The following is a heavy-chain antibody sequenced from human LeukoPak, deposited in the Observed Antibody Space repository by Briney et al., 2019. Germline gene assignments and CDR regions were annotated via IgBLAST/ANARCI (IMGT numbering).Heavy chain of an antibody. V-gene: IGHV3-7*01. CDR1: GFTFSSYW. D-gene: IGHD3-16*02. CDR3: ARDGDYDYVWGGYRYNAFDI. Sequence: GGSLRLSCAASGFTFSSYWMSWVRQAPGKGLEWVANIKQDGSEKYYVDSVKGRFTISRDNAKNSLYLQMNSLRAEDTAVYYCARDGDYDYVWGGYRYNAFDIWGQGTMVTVSS. J-gene: IGHJ3*02. CDR2: IKQDGSEK.